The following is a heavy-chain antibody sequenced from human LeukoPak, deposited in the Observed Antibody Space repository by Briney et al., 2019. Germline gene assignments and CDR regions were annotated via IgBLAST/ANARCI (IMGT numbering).Heavy chain of an antibody. D-gene: IGHD1-26*01. CDR1: GYTFTSYY. V-gene: IGHV1-46*01. CDR2: INPSGGST. Sequence: GASVKVSCKASGYTFTSYYMHWVRQAPGQGLEWMGIINPSGGSTSYAQKFQGRVTMTRDTSTSTVYMELSSLRSEDTAVYYCARDILVGATTGNPYDAFDIWGQGTMVTVSS. J-gene: IGHJ3*02. CDR3: ARDILVGATTGNPYDAFDI.